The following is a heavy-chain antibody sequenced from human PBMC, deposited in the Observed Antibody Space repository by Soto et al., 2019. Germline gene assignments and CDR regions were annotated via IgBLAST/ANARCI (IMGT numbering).Heavy chain of an antibody. CDR3: ARDHYDILTGYYPDPYYYYGMDV. Sequence: GGSLRLSCAASGFIVSDNYMNWVRQAPGKGLEWLSVVYSGSTTYYADSVKGRFTISRDNSKNTLYLQMNSLRAEDTAVYYCARDHYDILTGYYPDPYYYYGMDVWGQGTTVTVSS. J-gene: IGHJ6*02. V-gene: IGHV3-66*01. CDR2: VYSGSTT. D-gene: IGHD3-9*01. CDR1: GFIVSDNY.